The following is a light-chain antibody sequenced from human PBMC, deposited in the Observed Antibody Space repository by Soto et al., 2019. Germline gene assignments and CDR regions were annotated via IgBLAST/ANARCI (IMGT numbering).Light chain of an antibody. J-gene: IGLJ1*01. CDR2: EGS. V-gene: IGLV2-23*01. CDR1: SSDVGSYNR. CDR3: CSYAGSSTYV. Sequence: QSALTQPASVSGSPGQSITISCTGTSSDVGSYNRVSWYQQHPGQAPKLMLYEGSQRPSWASNRFSGSKFGNTAALTISGLQAEDEADYYCCSYAGSSTYVFGTGTKVTVL.